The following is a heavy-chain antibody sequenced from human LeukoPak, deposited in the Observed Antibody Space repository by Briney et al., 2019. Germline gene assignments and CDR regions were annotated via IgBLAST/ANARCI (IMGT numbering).Heavy chain of an antibody. V-gene: IGHV3-33*01. CDR2: LWSDGSNK. D-gene: IGHD2-2*01. CDR3: ARTLGVPSAFDP. CDR1: GFTFSSYG. J-gene: IGHJ5*02. Sequence: PGGSLRLSCAASGFTFSSYGMHWVRQAPGKGLEWVAVLWSDGSNKYYADSVKGRFTISRDNSKNTLYLQMNSLRAEDTAVYYCARTLGVPSAFDPWGQGTLVTVSS.